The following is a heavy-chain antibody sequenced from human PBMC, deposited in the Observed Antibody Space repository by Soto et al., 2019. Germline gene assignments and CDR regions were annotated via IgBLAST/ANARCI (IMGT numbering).Heavy chain of an antibody. CDR2: IYYSGST. CDR1: GGSISSGGYY. CDR3: ARDRIVVVPAGAYYYYGMDV. V-gene: IGHV4-31*03. Sequence: QVQLQESGPGLVKPSQTLSLTCTVSGGSISSGGYYWSWIRQHPGKGLEWIGYIYYSGSTYYNPSLKSRVTIAVDTSKNQFSLKLSSVTAADTAVYYCARDRIVVVPAGAYYYYGMDVWGQGTTVTVSS. J-gene: IGHJ6*02. D-gene: IGHD2-2*01.